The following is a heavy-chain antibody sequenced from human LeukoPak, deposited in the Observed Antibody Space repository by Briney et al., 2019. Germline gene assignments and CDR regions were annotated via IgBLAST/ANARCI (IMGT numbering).Heavy chain of an antibody. V-gene: IGHV3-7*01. D-gene: IGHD6-13*01. CDR1: GFTFSSYW. CDR2: IKQDGSEK. J-gene: IGHJ4*02. Sequence: GGSLRLSCAASGFTFSSYWMSWVRQAPGKGLEWVANIKQDGSEKYYADSVKGRFTISRDNSKNTLDLQMNTLRAEDTAVYYCAKSGALAGQQLGSALGYWGQGTLVTVSS. CDR3: AKSGALAGQQLGSALGY.